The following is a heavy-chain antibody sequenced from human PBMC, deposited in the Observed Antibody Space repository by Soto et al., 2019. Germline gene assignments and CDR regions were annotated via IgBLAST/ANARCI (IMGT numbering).Heavy chain of an antibody. J-gene: IGHJ5*02. CDR1: GFTFSSYW. CDR2: IKQDGSEK. V-gene: IGHV3-7*01. Sequence: EVQLVESGGGLVQPGGSLRLSCAASGFTFSSYWMSWVRQAPGKGLEWVANIKQDGSEKYYVDSVKGRFTISRDNANNSLYLQMNSLRAEDTAVYYCARGGGWYRIASDNWFDPWGQGTLVTVSS. CDR3: ARGGGWYRIASDNWFDP. D-gene: IGHD6-19*01.